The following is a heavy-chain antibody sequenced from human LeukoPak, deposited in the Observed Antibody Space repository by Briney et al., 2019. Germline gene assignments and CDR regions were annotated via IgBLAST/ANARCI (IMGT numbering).Heavy chain of an antibody. CDR2: IIPIFGTA. CDR1: GGTFSSYA. Sequence: GSSVKVSCKASGGTFSSYAISWVRQAPGQGLEWMGGIIPIFGTANYAQKFQGRVTITTDESTSTAYMELSSLRSEDTAVYYCASRAYSSSSGGDYYYYMDVWGKGTTVTVSS. CDR3: ASRAYSSSSGGDYYYYMDV. V-gene: IGHV1-69*05. J-gene: IGHJ6*03. D-gene: IGHD6-6*01.